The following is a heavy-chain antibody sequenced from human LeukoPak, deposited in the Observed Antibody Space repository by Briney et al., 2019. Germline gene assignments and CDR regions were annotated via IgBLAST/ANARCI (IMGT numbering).Heavy chain of an antibody. CDR3: AREWNPSGWVDYFDS. CDR2: IYTSGST. J-gene: IGHJ4*02. V-gene: IGHV4-4*07. Sequence: KPSETLSLTCSVSGGSISSNYWSWIRQPAGKGLEWIGRIYTSGSTKYNPSLKSRVTMSVDTSKNQFSLKPSSVTSTDTAVYYCAREWNPSGWVDYFDSWGQGTLVTVSS. CDR1: GGSISSNY. D-gene: IGHD1-1*01.